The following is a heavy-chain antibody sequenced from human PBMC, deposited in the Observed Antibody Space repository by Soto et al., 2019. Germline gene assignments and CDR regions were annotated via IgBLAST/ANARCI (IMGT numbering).Heavy chain of an antibody. J-gene: IGHJ4*02. CDR3: ARDPGTGYYDSSGYYYD. CDR1: GFTFDDYA. CDR2: ISWNSGSI. Sequence: PGGSLRLSCAASGFTFDDYAMHWVRQAPGKGLEWVSGISWNSGSIGYADSVKGRFTISRDNAKNTLYLQMNSLRAEDTAVYYCARDPGTGYYDSSGYYYDWGQGTLVTVSS. V-gene: IGHV3-9*01. D-gene: IGHD3-22*01.